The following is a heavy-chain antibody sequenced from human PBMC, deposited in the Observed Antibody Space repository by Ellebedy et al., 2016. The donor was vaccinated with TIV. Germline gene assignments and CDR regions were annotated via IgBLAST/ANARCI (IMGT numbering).Heavy chain of an antibody. V-gene: IGHV1-2*02. Sequence: AASVKVSCKASGYTFTGYYMHWVRQAPGQGLEWMGWINPGSGATDYAQRFQGRVTLTRDTSINTAYMELSRLTSDDTAVYYCLRDRQGRNYQPGDCWGQGTLVTVSS. CDR1: GYTFTGYY. CDR3: LRDRQGRNYQPGDC. CDR2: INPGSGAT. J-gene: IGHJ4*02. D-gene: IGHD1-7*01.